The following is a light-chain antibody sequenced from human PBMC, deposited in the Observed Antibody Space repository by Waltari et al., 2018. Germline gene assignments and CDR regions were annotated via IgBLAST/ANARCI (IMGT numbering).Light chain of an antibody. J-gene: IGLJ2*01. CDR2: EVS. Sequence: QSALTQPASVSGSPGQSITISCTGTSGDIGGYNYVSWYQHHPGKVPKLFIFEVSVRPSGVSNRFSGSKSGNTASLTISGLQAEDEADYYCSSYSTSSTLVVFGGGTKLTVL. CDR1: SGDIGGYNY. V-gene: IGLV2-14*01. CDR3: SSYSTSSTLVV.